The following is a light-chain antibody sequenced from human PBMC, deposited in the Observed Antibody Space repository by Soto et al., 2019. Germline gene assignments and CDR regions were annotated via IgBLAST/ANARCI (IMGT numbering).Light chain of an antibody. CDR3: QQYGGSPFT. CDR2: AAS. CDR1: QSVSVNS. Sequence: EIVLTQSPGTLSLSPGERATLSCRASQSVSVNSLAWYQQKGGQAPRLLIYAASTRATGVPDRFSGTGSGTDFALTSSRLETDDSAVYYCQQYGGSPFTFGLGTKVDIK. J-gene: IGKJ3*01. V-gene: IGKV3-20*01.